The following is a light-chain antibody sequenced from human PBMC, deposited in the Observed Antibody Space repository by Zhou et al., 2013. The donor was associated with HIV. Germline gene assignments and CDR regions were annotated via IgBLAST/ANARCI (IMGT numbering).Light chain of an antibody. V-gene: IGKV3-20*01. Sequence: EVVLTQSPGTLSLSPGERATLSCRASQSVSSNYLAWYQQKPAQAPRLLIYGASSRATGIPDRFSGSGSGREFTLTISSLQSEDVASYYCQQYDTWPSFGQGTKLQIK. CDR1: QSVSSNY. CDR3: QQYDTWPS. CDR2: GAS. J-gene: IGKJ2*01.